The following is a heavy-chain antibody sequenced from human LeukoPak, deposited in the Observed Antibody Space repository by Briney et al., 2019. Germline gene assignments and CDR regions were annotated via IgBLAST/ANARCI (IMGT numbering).Heavy chain of an antibody. Sequence: ASVKVSCKASGGTFSSYAISWVRQAPGQGLEWMGRIIPILGIANYAQKFQGRVTITADKSTSTAYMELSSLRSEDTAVYYCARDGLSGSYPDWGQGTLVTVSS. J-gene: IGHJ4*02. D-gene: IGHD1-26*01. V-gene: IGHV1-69*04. CDR2: IIPILGIA. CDR1: GGTFSSYA. CDR3: ARDGLSGSYPD.